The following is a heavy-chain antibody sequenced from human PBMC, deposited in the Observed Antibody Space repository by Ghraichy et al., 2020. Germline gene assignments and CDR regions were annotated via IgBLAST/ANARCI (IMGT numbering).Heavy chain of an antibody. Sequence: GGSLRLSCAASGFTFSSYGMHWVRQAPGKGLEWVAVISYDGSNKYYADSVKGRFTISRDNSKNTLYLQMNSLRAEDTAVYYCAKDHQWLAETYYFDYWGQGTLVTVSS. CDR1: GFTFSSYG. CDR3: AKDHQWLAETYYFDY. CDR2: ISYDGSNK. V-gene: IGHV3-30*18. J-gene: IGHJ4*02. D-gene: IGHD6-19*01.